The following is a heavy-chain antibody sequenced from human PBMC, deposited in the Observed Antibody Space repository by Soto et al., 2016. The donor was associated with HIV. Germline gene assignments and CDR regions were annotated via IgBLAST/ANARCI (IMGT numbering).Heavy chain of an antibody. CDR2: IRTKGNNYAT. V-gene: IGHV3-73*01. J-gene: IGHJ6*03. CDR3: ARDPYYHYMDV. Sequence: EVQLVESGGGLVQPGGSLKLSCAASGFIFSDSAIHWVRQAPGKGLEWVGHIRTKGNNYATAFSASVKGRFTISRDDSKNKAYLQMNSLKTEDTAVYYCARDPYYHYMDVWGKGTTVTVSS. CDR1: GFIFSDSA.